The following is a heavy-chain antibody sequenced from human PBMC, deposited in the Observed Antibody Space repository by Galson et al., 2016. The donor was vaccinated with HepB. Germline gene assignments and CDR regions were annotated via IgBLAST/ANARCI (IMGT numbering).Heavy chain of an antibody. D-gene: IGHD3-3*01. CDR1: GFTFSSYA. V-gene: IGHV3-23*01. CDR3: ARGFGPLDAFDV. CDR2: ISGSGAST. Sequence: SLRLSCAASGFTFSSYAMSWVRQAPGKGLEWVSVISGSGASTYYADSVKGRFTISRDNSKNTVYLQMNSLRAEDTARYYWARGFGPLDAFDVWGQGTMVTVSS. J-gene: IGHJ3*01.